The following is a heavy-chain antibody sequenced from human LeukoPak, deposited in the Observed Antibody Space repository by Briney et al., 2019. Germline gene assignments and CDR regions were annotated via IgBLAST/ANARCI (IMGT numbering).Heavy chain of an antibody. Sequence: SETLSLTCAVSDGSFSGYYWSWIRQPPGKGLEWIGEINHSGSTNYNPSLKSRVTISVDTSKKQLSLKLSSVTAADTAVYYCARGFPAMDVWGQGTTVSVSS. V-gene: IGHV4-34*01. CDR3: ARGFPAMDV. J-gene: IGHJ6*02. CDR1: DGSFSGYY. CDR2: INHSGST.